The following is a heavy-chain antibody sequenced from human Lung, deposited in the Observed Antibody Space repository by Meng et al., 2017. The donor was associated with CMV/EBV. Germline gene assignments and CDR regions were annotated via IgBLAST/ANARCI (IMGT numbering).Heavy chain of an antibody. V-gene: IGHV3-15*01. CDR1: FSNAW. J-gene: IGHJ4*02. CDR3: TTVLPYNWNYGAYGFDY. Sequence: FSNAWMSWVRQAPGKGLEWVGHIKSNIDGGTTDYAAPVKGRFTISRDDSKNTLYLQMNSLKTEDTAVYYCTTVLPYNWNYGAYGFDYWGQGTLVTVSS. CDR2: IKSNIDGGTT. D-gene: IGHD1-7*01.